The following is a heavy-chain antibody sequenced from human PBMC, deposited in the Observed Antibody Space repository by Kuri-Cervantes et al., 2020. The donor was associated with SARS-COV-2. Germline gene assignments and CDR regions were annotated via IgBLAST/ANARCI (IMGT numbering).Heavy chain of an antibody. Sequence: ESLKISCTVSGGSISNYYWTWLRQPPGKGLEWIGDFYDTGSTNYHPSLESRVTISVDTSKNQFSLKLSSVTAADTAVYYCARIMDIVVVPAAGYGMDVWGQGTTVTVSS. D-gene: IGHD2-2*03. CDR1: GGSISNYY. CDR3: ARIMDIVVVPAAGYGMDV. CDR2: FYDTGST. J-gene: IGHJ6*02. V-gene: IGHV4-4*08.